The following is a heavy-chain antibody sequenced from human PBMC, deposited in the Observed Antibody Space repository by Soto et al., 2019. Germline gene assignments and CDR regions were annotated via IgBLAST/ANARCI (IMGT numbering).Heavy chain of an antibody. CDR3: AIRDGQKTYYYGSGSYFDYFDY. CDR1: GGTFSSYA. V-gene: IGHV1-69*13. CDR2: IIPIFGTA. Sequence: SVKVSFKASGGTFSSYAISWLRQAPGQGLEWMGGIIPIFGTANYAQKFQGRVTITADESTSTAYMELGSLRSEDTAVYYCAIRDGQKTYYYGSGSYFDYFDYWGQGTLVTVSS. J-gene: IGHJ4*02. D-gene: IGHD3-10*01.